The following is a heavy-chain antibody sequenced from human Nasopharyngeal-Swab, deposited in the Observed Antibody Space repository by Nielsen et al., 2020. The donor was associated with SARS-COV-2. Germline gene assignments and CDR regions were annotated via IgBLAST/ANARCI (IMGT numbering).Heavy chain of an antibody. J-gene: IGHJ4*02. CDR2: INPSGCST. CDR3: ARGHSRIIVVVPWRKGYFDY. D-gene: IGHD2-2*01. CDR1: GYTFTSYY. Sequence: ASVKVSCKASGYTFTSYYMHWVRQAPGQGLEWMGIINPSGCSTSYAQKFQGRVTMTRDTSTSTVYMELSSLRSEDTAVYYCARGHSRIIVVVPWRKGYFDYWGQGTLVTASS. V-gene: IGHV1-46*01.